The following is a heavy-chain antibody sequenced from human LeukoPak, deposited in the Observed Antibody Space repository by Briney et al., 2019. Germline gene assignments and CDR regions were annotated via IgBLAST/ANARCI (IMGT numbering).Heavy chain of an antibody. V-gene: IGHV4-59*08. CDR2: VYYSGST. D-gene: IGHD2-21*02. Sequence: SETLSLTCIVSGDSISSYYRNWIRQPPGQGLEWIGNVYYSGSTNYNSSLKSRVTISVDTSKNQFSLKLRSVTAADTALYYCARAYCGGDCSSGGTLIDHWGQGTLVTVSS. J-gene: IGHJ4*02. CDR1: GDSISSYY. CDR3: ARAYCGGDCSSGGTLIDH.